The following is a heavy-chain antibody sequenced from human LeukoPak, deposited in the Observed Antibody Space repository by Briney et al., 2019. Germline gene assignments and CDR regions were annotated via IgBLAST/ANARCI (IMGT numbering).Heavy chain of an antibody. J-gene: IGHJ4*02. D-gene: IGHD3-10*01. V-gene: IGHV3-30*04. Sequence: GGSLRLSCLTSGFTFSNHAMNWVRQAPGKGLEWVALISYDGSNKYYGDSMRGRFTISRDDSKDTLYLQMNSLRVEDTAVYYCAKVFWFEHISDYWGQGTLVTVSS. CDR2: ISYDGSNK. CDR1: GFTFSNHA. CDR3: AKVFWFEHISDY.